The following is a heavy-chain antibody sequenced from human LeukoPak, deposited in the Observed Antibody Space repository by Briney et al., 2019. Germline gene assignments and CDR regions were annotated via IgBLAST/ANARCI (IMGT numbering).Heavy chain of an antibody. Sequence: HPGRSLRLSCAASGFTFSRYGMHGVRQAPGKGLECVAVIWYDGSNKYYADSVKGRFTISRDNSKNTLYLQTTTLRADDTAVYHRAKNGDNSFDYWGQGTPVTVSS. CDR2: IWYDGSNK. CDR1: GFTFSRYG. J-gene: IGHJ4*02. V-gene: IGHV3-33*06. D-gene: IGHD4-17*01. CDR3: AKNGDNSFDY.